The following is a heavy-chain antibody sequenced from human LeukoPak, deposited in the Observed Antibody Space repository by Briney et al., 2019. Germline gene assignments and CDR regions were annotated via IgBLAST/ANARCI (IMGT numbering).Heavy chain of an antibody. CDR1: GFTFSSYD. V-gene: IGHV3-13*01. CDR2: IGTAGDT. D-gene: IGHD6-19*01. J-gene: IGHJ4*02. CDR3: VRGQYSSGWYSAVFDY. Sequence: GGSLRLSCAASGFTFSSYDMHWVRQTTGKGLEWVSVIGTAGDTYYPDSVKGRFTISRENAKHPLHLQMNSLRAGDTAVYYCVRGQYSSGWYSAVFDYWGQGTLVTVSS.